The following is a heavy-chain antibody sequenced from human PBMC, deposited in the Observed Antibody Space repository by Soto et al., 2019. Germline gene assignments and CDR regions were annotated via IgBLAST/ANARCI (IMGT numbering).Heavy chain of an antibody. CDR2: ISAYNGNT. D-gene: IGHD2-2*01. J-gene: IGHJ6*03. CDR3: ARYSDIVVVPAAMNYYYYMDV. Sequence: ASVKVSCKASGYTFTSYGISWVRQAPGQGLEWMGWISAYNGNTNYAQKLQGRVTMTTDTSTSTAYMELRSLRSDDTAVYYCARYSDIVVVPAAMNYYYYMDVWGKGTTVTVSS. CDR1: GYTFTSYG. V-gene: IGHV1-18*01.